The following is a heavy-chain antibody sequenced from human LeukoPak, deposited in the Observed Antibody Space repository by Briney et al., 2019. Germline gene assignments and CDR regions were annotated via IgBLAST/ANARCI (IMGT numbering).Heavy chain of an antibody. J-gene: IGHJ5*02. CDR2: IYYSGST. D-gene: IGHD3-10*01. CDR1: GGSISSSSYY. Sequence: SETLSLTCTVSGGSISSSSYYWGWIRQPPGKGLEWIGSIYYSGSTYYNPSLKSRVTISVDTSKNQLSLKLSSVTAADTAVYYCARGVSVTMVRGVSFWFDPWGQGTLVTVSS. CDR3: ARGVSVTMVRGVSFWFDP. V-gene: IGHV4-39*01.